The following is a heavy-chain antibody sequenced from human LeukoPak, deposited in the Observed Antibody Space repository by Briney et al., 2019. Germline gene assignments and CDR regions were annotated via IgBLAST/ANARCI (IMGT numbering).Heavy chain of an antibody. CDR1: GFTFSDYA. CDR2: ISGSGGST. CDR3: AKDRHCSSTSCRYYYYYGMDV. Sequence: GGPLRLSCAASGFTFSDYAMSWVRQAPGKGLEWVSSISGSGGSTYYADSVKGRFTISRDNSKNTLYLQMNSLRAEDTAVYYCAKDRHCSSTSCRYYYYYGMDVWGQGTTVTVSS. V-gene: IGHV3-23*01. D-gene: IGHD2-2*01. J-gene: IGHJ6*02.